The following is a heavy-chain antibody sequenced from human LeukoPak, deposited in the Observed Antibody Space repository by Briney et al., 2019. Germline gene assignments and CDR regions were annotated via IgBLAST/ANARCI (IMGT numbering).Heavy chain of an antibody. J-gene: IGHJ4*02. CDR3: ARAPGYCSGGSCYDY. V-gene: IGHV3-23*01. CDR2: ISGSGGST. D-gene: IGHD2-15*01. Sequence: PGGSLRLSCAASGFTFSSYAMSWVRRAPGKGLEWVSLISGSGGSTNYADSVKGRFSISRDNSKNTVYLQMKSLRADDTALYYCARAPGYCSGGSCYDYWGQGTLVTVSS. CDR1: GFTFSSYA.